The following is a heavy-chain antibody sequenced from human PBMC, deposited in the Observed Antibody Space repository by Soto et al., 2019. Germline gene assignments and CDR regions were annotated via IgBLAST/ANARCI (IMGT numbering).Heavy chain of an antibody. D-gene: IGHD6-13*01. CDR2: LSGSGGGT. CDR3: AKDQRGFTSTARIDY. J-gene: IGHJ4*02. Sequence: EVHLLESGGGLVQPGGSLRLSCAASGFTFSNYAMSWVRQAPGKGLEWVSSLSGSGGGTYYADSVKGRFTISRDNSKNTLYLQMNSLRAEDTAVYYCAKDQRGFTSTARIDYWGQGTLVTVSS. CDR1: GFTFSNYA. V-gene: IGHV3-23*01.